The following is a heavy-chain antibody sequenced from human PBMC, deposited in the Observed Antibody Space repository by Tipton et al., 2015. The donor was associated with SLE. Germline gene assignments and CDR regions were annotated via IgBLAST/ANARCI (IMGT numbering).Heavy chain of an antibody. CDR3: ARGWGYDSLYYYYGMDV. D-gene: IGHD5-12*01. CDR2: IHFSGST. V-gene: IGHV4-59*01. J-gene: IGHJ6*02. CDR1: GGSISPFY. Sequence: TLSLTCTVSGGSISPFYWSWIRRPPGKGLEWIGHIHFSGSTEYNPSLKSRVTISVDTSKNQFSLKLSSVTAADTAVYYCARGWGYDSLYYYYGMDVWGQGTTVTVSS.